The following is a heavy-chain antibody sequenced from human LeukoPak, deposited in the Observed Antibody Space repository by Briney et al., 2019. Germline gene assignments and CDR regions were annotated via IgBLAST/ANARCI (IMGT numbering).Heavy chain of an antibody. CDR3: ARVDRYHYYLDV. Sequence: ASVKVCCKASGGTFSRYSITWVRQAPGQGLEWMGGIMPLFNTANYAQQFQGRVTITTDESTSTAYMELSSLRFEDTAMYYCARVDRYHYYLDVWGKGTTVTVSS. CDR2: IMPLFNTA. V-gene: IGHV1-69*05. CDR1: GGTFSRYS. J-gene: IGHJ6*03.